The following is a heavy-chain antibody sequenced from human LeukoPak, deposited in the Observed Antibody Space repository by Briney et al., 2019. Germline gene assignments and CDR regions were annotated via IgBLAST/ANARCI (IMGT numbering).Heavy chain of an antibody. Sequence: PSETLSLTCSVSGGAISNYYWAWIRQPPGKGLEWIGSIYYSGNTYYNPSLMSRVTISGDTSKNHFSLNLRSVTAADTAVYYCARPSSGSYSKGAFDIWGQGTMVTVSS. J-gene: IGHJ3*02. V-gene: IGHV4-39*02. CDR1: GGAISNYY. CDR2: IYYSGNT. CDR3: ARPSSGSYSKGAFDI. D-gene: IGHD1-26*01.